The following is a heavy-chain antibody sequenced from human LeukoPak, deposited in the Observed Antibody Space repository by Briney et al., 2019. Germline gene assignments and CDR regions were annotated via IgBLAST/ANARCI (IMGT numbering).Heavy chain of an antibody. CDR2: IYYSGST. V-gene: IGHV4-39*01. CDR3: ASKLRYFDWLSWGAYNWFDP. J-gene: IGHJ5*02. CDR1: GGSISSSSYY. D-gene: IGHD3-9*01. Sequence: SETLSLTCTVSGGSISSSSYYWGWIRQPPGKGLEWIGSIYYSGSTYYNPSLKSRVTISVDTSKNQFSLKLSSVTAADTAVYYCASKLRYFDWLSWGAYNWFDPWGQGTLVTVSS.